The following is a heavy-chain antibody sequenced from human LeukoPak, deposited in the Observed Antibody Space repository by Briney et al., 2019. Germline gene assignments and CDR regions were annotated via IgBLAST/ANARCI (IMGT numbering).Heavy chain of an antibody. D-gene: IGHD3-9*01. CDR3: AKGGYYDILTGYFAGYFDY. V-gene: IGHV3-9*03. CDR2: ISWNSGSI. CDR1: GFTFDDYA. J-gene: IGHJ4*02. Sequence: GGSLRLSCAASGFTFDDYAMHWVRQAPGKGLEWVSGISWNSGSIGYADSVKGRFTISRDNAKNSLYLQMNSLRAEDMALYYCAKGGYYDILTGYFAGYFDYWGQGTLVTVSS.